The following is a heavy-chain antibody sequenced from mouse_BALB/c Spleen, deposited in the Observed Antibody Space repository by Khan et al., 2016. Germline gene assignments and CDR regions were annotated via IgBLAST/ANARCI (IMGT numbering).Heavy chain of an antibody. J-gene: IGHJ3*01. CDR3: ARWSEYNGSSYGWWAY. V-gene: IGHV1-7*01. CDR1: GYTFTDDW. CDR2: INPSTGYT. Sequence: QVQLQQSGAELAKPGASVKMSCKASGYTFTDDWMHWVKQRPGQGLEWIGYINPSTGYTEYNQKFKDKATLTADKSSSTAYMQLSSLTTEDSAVYSCARWSEYNGSSYGWWAYWGQGTLVTVSA. D-gene: IGHD1-1*01.